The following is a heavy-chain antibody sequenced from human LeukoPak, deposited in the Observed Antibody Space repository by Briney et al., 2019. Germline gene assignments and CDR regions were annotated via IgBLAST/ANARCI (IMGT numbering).Heavy chain of an antibody. J-gene: IGHJ4*02. CDR1: GYTFTGYY. Sequence: ASVKVSCKASGYTFTGYYMHWVRQAPGQGLEWMGWINPNSGGPNYAQKFQGRVTMTRDTSISTAYMELSRLRSDDTAVYYCARVLQGYSSGWYQDYWGQGTLVTVSS. D-gene: IGHD6-19*01. CDR3: ARVLQGYSSGWYQDY. V-gene: IGHV1-2*02. CDR2: INPNSGGP.